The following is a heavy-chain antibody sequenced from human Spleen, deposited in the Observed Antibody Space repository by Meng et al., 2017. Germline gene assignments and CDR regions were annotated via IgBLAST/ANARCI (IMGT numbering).Heavy chain of an antibody. J-gene: IGHJ6*02. Sequence: ASVKVSCKASGYTFTSYGISWVRQAPGQGLEWMGWISAYNGNTNYAQKLQGRVTMTTDTSTSTAYMELRSLRSDDTAVYYCARLGAYCGGDRTTYGMDVWGQGTTVTVSS. CDR1: GYTFTSYG. CDR2: ISAYNGNT. CDR3: ARLGAYCGGDRTTYGMDV. V-gene: IGHV1-18*01. D-gene: IGHD2-21*02.